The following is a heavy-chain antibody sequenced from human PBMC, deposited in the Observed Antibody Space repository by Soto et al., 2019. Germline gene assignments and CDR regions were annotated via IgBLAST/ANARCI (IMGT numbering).Heavy chain of an antibody. J-gene: IGHJ4*02. Sequence: VASVKVSCKASGYTFASYGISWVRQAPGQGLEWMGWISAYNGNTNYAQKLQGRVTMTTDTSTSTAYMEMKSLRVEDTAMYFCARTILIRYFDNWGQGTQVTVSS. CDR1: GYTFASYG. V-gene: IGHV1-18*04. D-gene: IGHD3-3*02. CDR2: ISAYNGNT. CDR3: ARTILIRYFDN.